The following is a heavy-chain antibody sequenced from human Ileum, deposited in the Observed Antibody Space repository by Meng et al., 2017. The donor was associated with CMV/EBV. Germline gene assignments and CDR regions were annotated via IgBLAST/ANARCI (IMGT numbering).Heavy chain of an antibody. V-gene: IGHV3-48*03. D-gene: IGHD3-22*01. CDR1: TFTFSSYE. CDR2: ISSSANTI. J-gene: IGHJ6*02. Sequence: GESLKISCAASTFTFSSYEMNWVRQVPGKGLEWVSYISSSANTIYYADSVKGRFAISRDNAENSLYLQMNSLRVEDTAVYYCARRPAAHYYDGTGYDNFYYYGMDVWGQGTTVTVSS. CDR3: ARRPAAHYYDGTGYDNFYYYGMDV.